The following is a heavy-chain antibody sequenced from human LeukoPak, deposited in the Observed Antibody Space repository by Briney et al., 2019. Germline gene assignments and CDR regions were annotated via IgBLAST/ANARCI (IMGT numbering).Heavy chain of an antibody. CDR3: ARDSGIAAAGPYYYYYYMDV. Sequence: SETLSLTCTVSGGSISSGSYYWSWIRQPAGKGLEWIGRIYTSGSTNYNPSLESRVTISVDTSKNQFSLKLSSVTAADTAVYYCARDSGIAAAGPYYYYYYMDVWGKGTTVTISS. V-gene: IGHV4-61*02. D-gene: IGHD6-13*01. CDR2: IYTSGST. CDR1: GGSISSGSYY. J-gene: IGHJ6*03.